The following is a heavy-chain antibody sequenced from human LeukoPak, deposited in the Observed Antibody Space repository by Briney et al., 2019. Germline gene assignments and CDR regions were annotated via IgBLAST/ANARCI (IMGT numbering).Heavy chain of an antibody. V-gene: IGHV4-39*07. D-gene: IGHD5-18*01. Sequence: SETLSLTCTVSGGSISGSGYYWGWIRQPPGTGLELIGSIYYSGSTYYKPYLKSRVTISVDTSKNQFSLKLSSVTAADTAVYYCARAPGEYSYGYWFDPWGQGTLVTVSS. CDR1: GGSISGSGYY. CDR3: ARAPGEYSYGYWFDP. J-gene: IGHJ5*02. CDR2: IYYSGST.